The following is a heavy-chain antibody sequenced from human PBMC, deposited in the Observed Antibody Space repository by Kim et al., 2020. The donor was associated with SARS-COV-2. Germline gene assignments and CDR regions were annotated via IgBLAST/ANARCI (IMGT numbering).Heavy chain of an antibody. Sequence: ASVKVSCKASGYTFTSYYMHWVRQAPGQGLEWMGIINPSGGSTSYAQKFQGRVTMTRDTSTSTVYMELSSLRSEDTAVYYCARTVLNSEIDYYDSSGYYYDAFDIWGQGTMVTVSS. CDR1: GYTFTSYY. J-gene: IGHJ3*02. V-gene: IGHV1-46*01. D-gene: IGHD3-22*01. CDR3: ARTVLNSEIDYYDSSGYYYDAFDI. CDR2: INPSGGST.